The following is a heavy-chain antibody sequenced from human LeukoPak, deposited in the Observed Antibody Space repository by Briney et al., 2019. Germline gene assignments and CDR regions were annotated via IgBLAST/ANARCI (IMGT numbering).Heavy chain of an antibody. CDR1: GFTFSSYG. D-gene: IGHD6-13*01. J-gene: IGHJ4*02. V-gene: IGHV3-23*01. Sequence: GGSLRLSCAASGFTFSSYGMSWVRQAPGKGLEWVSAISGSGGSTYYADSVKGRFTISRDNSKNTLYLQMDSLRAEDTAVYYCAKDSKTTYSSSYTQTFDYWGQGTLVTVSS. CDR2: ISGSGGST. CDR3: AKDSKTTYSSSYTQTFDY.